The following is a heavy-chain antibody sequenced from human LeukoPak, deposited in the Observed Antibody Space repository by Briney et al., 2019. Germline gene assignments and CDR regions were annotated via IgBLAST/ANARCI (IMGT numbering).Heavy chain of an antibody. J-gene: IGHJ5*02. CDR1: GYSFKSYW. V-gene: IGHV5-51*01. CDR3: ARGLLYDSSGYYLP. Sequence: GESLKISCKGSGYSFKSYWIAWVRQMPGKGLEWMGIIYPGDSETRYSPSFQDQVTISADKSISTAYLQCSSLKASDTAMYYCARGLLYDSSGYYLPWGQGTLVTVSS. CDR2: IYPGDSET. D-gene: IGHD3-22*01.